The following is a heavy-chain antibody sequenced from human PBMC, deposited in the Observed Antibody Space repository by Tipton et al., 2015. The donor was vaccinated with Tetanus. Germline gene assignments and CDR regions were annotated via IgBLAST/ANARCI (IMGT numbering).Heavy chain of an antibody. J-gene: IGHJ5*01. Sequence: QLVQSGAEVKKPGESLKISCKGSGFRFSTYWIGWVRQTPGKGLEWMGIIFPSDSDTRYSPTFRGQVTISVDKSINTAYLQWSSLVASDTAVYYCARHGSIGARQNRFDSWGQGTLVTVSS. CDR3: ARHGSIGARQNRFDS. CDR1: GFRFSTYW. D-gene: IGHD6-6*01. CDR2: IFPSDSDT. V-gene: IGHV5-51*01.